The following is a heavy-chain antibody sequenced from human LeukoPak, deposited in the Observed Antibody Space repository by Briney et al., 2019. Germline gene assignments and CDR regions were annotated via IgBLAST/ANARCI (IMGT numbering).Heavy chain of an antibody. CDR3: ARWAYYYESSGYKYYFDY. CDR2: IIPIFGTA. J-gene: IGHJ4*02. Sequence: GASVKVSCKASGGTFSSYAISWVRQAPGQGLEWMGGIIPIFGTANYAQKFQGRVTITADESTSTAYMELSSLRSEDTAVYYCARWAYYYESSGYKYYFDYWGQGTLVTVST. V-gene: IGHV1-69*01. D-gene: IGHD3-22*01. CDR1: GGTFSSYA.